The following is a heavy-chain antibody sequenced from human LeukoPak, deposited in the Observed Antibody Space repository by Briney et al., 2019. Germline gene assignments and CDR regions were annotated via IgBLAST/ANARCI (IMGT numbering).Heavy chain of an antibody. V-gene: IGHV4-39*07. D-gene: IGHD6-25*01. J-gene: IGHJ4*02. CDR3: ARDQRGGDFDY. CDR1: GGSISSSSYY. Sequence: SETLSLTCTVSGGSISSSSYYWGWIRQPPGKGLEWIGSIYYSGSTYYNPSLKSRVTISVDTSKNQFSLKLSSVTAADTAVYYCARDQRGGDFDYWGQGTLVTVSS. CDR2: IYYSGST.